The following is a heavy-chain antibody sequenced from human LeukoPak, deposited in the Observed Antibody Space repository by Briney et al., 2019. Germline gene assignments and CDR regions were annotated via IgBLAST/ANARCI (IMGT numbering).Heavy chain of an antibody. D-gene: IGHD2-2*03. V-gene: IGHV3-21*01. J-gene: IGHJ4*02. Sequence: GGSLRLSCAASGFTFSSYSMNWVRQAPGKGLEWVSSISSSSSYIYYADSVKGRFTISRDNAKNSLYLQMNSVRAEDTAVYYCAKNAGMDSGYWGQGALVTVAS. CDR3: AKNAGMDSGY. CDR2: ISSSSSYI. CDR1: GFTFSSYS.